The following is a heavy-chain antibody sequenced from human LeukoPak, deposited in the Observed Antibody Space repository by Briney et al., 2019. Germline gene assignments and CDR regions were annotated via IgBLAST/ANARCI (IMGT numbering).Heavy chain of an antibody. D-gene: IGHD6-13*01. CDR1: GFTFTSSA. J-gene: IGHJ5*02. V-gene: IGHV1-58*02. Sequence: SVKDSCTASGFTFTSSAMQWVRQARGQRLEWIGWIVVGSGNTNYAQKFQERVTITRDMSTSTAYMELSSLRSEDTAVYYCAAGDIAAAGTVPWGQGTLVTVSS. CDR3: AAGDIAAAGTVP. CDR2: IVVGSGNT.